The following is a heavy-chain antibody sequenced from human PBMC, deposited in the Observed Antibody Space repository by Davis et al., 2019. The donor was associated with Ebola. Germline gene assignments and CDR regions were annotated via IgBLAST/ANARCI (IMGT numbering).Heavy chain of an antibody. CDR2: INPNSGGT. V-gene: IGHV1-2*06. CDR1: GFMFGDYA. CDR3: ARDYAPGGFYYYDSSGDDY. Sequence: GGSLRLSCAASGFMFGDYAMHWVRQAPGQGLEWMGRINPNSGGTNYAQKFQGRVTMTRDTSISTAYMELSRLRSDDTAVYYCARDYAPGGFYYYDSSGDDYWGQGTLVTVSS. J-gene: IGHJ4*02. D-gene: IGHD3-22*01.